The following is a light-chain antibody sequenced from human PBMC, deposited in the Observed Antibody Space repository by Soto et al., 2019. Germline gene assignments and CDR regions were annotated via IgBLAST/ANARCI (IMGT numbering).Light chain of an antibody. CDR2: EVS. J-gene: IGLJ1*01. CDR3: SSYTSTYTYV. CDR1: RSDVGDYNY. V-gene: IGLV2-14*01. Sequence: QSVLTQAASVSGSPGQSITISCTGTRSDVGDYNYISWYQQHPGKVPKLMIYEVSNRPSGVSNRFSGSKSGNTASLTISGLQAEDEAHYYCSSYTSTYTYVFGTGTKVTVL.